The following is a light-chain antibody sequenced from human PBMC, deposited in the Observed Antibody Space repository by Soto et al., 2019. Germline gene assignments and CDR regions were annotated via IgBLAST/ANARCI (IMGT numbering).Light chain of an antibody. CDR3: QQYNNWPPTRT. CDR1: QGVSSN. J-gene: IGKJ1*01. Sequence: EMVLPQSPATLSVSPGERATLSCRASQGVSSNLAWYQQKPVQAPRLLIYAASTRAAVIPARFSGSGSGTEVTRTTSRLPSDDFAVYYCQQYNNWPPTRTFGQGTHGEVK. V-gene: IGKV3-15*01. CDR2: AAS.